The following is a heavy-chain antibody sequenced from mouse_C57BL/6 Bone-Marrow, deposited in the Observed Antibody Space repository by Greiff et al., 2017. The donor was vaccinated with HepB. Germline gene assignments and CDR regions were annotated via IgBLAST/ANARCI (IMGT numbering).Heavy chain of an antibody. CDR3: AMICYGNSAWFAY. V-gene: IGHV1-81*01. CDR1: GYTFTSYG. CDR2: IYPRSGNT. J-gene: IGHJ3*01. D-gene: IGHD2-1*01. Sequence: VQLQQSGAELARPGASVKLSCKASGYTFTSYGISWVKQRTGQGLEWIGEIYPRSGNTYYNEKFKGKAPLTADKSSSTAYMELRIRTSEDSAVYFCAMICYGNSAWFAYCGQGTLVTVSA.